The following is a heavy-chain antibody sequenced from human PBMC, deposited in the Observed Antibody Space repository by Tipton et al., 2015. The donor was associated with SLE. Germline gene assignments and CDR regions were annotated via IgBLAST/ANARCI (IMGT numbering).Heavy chain of an antibody. CDR2: IYYSGST. CDR1: GGSISSSSYY. J-gene: IGHJ4*02. Sequence: TLSLTCTVSGGSISSSSYYWGWIRQPPGKGLEWIGSIYYSGSTYYNPSLKSRVTISVDTTKNQFSLKLSSVTAADTAVYYCARHKPPLSIAVAGPGYWGQGTLVTVSS. V-gene: IGHV4-39*07. CDR3: ARHKPPLSIAVAGPGY. D-gene: IGHD6-19*01.